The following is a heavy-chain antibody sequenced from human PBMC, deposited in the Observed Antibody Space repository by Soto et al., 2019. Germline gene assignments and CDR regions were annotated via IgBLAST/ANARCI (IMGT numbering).Heavy chain of an antibody. CDR3: ARDPFRYCSSTSCPYGMDV. Sequence: PGGSLRLSCAASGVTFCSYAMHWVRKAPGKGLEWVAVISYDGSNKYYADSVKGRFTISRDNSKNTLYLQMNSLRAEDTAVYYCARDPFRYCSSTSCPYGMDVWGQGTTVTVSS. D-gene: IGHD2-2*01. V-gene: IGHV3-30-3*01. CDR1: GVTFCSYA. J-gene: IGHJ6*02. CDR2: ISYDGSNK.